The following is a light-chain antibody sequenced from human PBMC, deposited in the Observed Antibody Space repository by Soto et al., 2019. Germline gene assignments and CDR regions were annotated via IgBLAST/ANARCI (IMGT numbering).Light chain of an antibody. CDR3: ASWADVLHGPL. J-gene: IGLJ2*01. CDR1: TSNFGTKT. V-gene: IGLV1-44*01. CDR2: RTD. Sequence: QSVLTQPPSASGTPGQKVTISCSGTTSNFGTKTVSWYQQLPGAAPKLLIYRTDQLSSGVPDRFSGSKSGASASLAISGLRSEDEAYYFCASWADVLHGPLFGGGTKLTVL.